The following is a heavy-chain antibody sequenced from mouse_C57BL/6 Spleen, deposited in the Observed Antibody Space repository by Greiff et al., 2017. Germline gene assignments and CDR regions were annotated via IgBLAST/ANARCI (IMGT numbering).Heavy chain of an antibody. Sequence: VKLQQSGAELARPGASVKLSCKASGYTFTSYGISWVKQRTGQGLEWIGEIYPRSGNTYYNEKFKGKATLTADKSSSTAYMELRSLTSEDSAVYFCAIDSSGYNFDYWGQGTTLTVSS. D-gene: IGHD3-2*02. CDR2: IYPRSGNT. CDR3: AIDSSGYNFDY. CDR1: GYTFTSYG. J-gene: IGHJ2*01. V-gene: IGHV1-81*01.